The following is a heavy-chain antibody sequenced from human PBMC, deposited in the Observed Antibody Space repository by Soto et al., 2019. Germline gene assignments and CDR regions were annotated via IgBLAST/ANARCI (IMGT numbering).Heavy chain of an antibody. V-gene: IGHV1-8*01. CDR2: MNPNSGNT. CDR1: GYTFTSYD. D-gene: IGHD4-17*01. J-gene: IGHJ6*03. Sequence: ASVKVSCKASGYTFTSYDINWVRQATGQGLEWMGWMNPNSGNTGYAQKFQGRVTMTRNTSISTAYMELSSLRSEDTAVYYCARAPTTVTTYYYYYVDVWGKGTTVTVSS. CDR3: ARAPTTVTTYYYYYVDV.